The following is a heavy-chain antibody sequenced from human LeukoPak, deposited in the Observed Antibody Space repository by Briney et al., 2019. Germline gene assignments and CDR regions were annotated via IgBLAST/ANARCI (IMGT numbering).Heavy chain of an antibody. D-gene: IGHD3-10*01. CDR2: IYSGGST. CDR1: GFTFSSYG. CDR3: AGELYY. J-gene: IGHJ4*02. V-gene: IGHV3-NL1*01. Sequence: GGSLRLSCAASGFTFSSYGMHWVRQAPGKGLEWVSVIYSGGSTYYADSVKGRFTISRDNSKNTLYLQMNSLRAEDTAVYYCAGELYYWGQGTLVTVSS.